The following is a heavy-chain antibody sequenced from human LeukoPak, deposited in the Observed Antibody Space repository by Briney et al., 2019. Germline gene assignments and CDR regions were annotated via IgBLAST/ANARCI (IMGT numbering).Heavy chain of an antibody. CDR2: INGDGRNI. CDR3: ARDSCSSTSCPANYYMDV. J-gene: IGHJ6*03. CDR1: GFTFSSYW. Sequence: GGSLRLSCVASGFTFSSYWMHWVRQDPRKGLVWVSRINGDGRNINYADSVRGRFTISRDNAKNSLYLQMNSLRAEDTAVYYCARDSCSSTSCPANYYMDVWGKGTTVTVSS. D-gene: IGHD2-2*01. V-gene: IGHV3-74*01.